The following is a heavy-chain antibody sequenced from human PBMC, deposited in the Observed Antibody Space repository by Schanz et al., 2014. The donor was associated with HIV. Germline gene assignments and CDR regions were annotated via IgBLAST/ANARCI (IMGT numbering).Heavy chain of an antibody. CDR3: ARGWRENSFDY. D-gene: IGHD4-4*01. V-gene: IGHV3-48*02. CDR1: GFTLRTFS. Sequence: EVQLVESGGGLVQPGGTLRLSCATSGFTLRTFSMDWVRQSPGRGLEWLAYISPGGDTIYYAESVKGRFTISRDYATSSLYLQMSSLRDDDTAVSYCARGWRENSFDYWGQGTLVTVSS. CDR2: ISPGGDTI. J-gene: IGHJ4*02.